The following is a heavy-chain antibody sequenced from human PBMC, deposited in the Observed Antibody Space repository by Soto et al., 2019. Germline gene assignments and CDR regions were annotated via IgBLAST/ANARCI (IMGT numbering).Heavy chain of an antibody. D-gene: IGHD3-10*01. CDR3: SRGVWFGVDYGVDV. CDR2: FKNKANNYAT. V-gene: IGHV3-73*02. CDR1: GFTFSGSA. Sequence: EVQLVESGGGLVQPGGSLKLSCATSGFTFSGSAIHWVRQASGKGLEWIGRFKNKANNYATAYAASVKDRFTISRDDSKTAYLQMNSLKTEDTAVYYCSRGVWFGVDYGVDVWGQGTTVTVSS. J-gene: IGHJ6*02.